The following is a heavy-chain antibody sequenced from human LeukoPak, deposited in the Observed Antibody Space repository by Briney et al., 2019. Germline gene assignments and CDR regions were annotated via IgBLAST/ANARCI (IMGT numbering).Heavy chain of an antibody. CDR1: GGSISSGDYY. Sequence: SETLSLTCTVSGGSISSGDYYWSWIRQPPGKGLEWIGYIYYSGSTYYNPSLKSRVTISVDTSKNQFSLKLSSVTAADTAVYYCARGLDYYDSSGPWYFDYWGQGTLVTVSS. J-gene: IGHJ4*02. CDR3: ARGLDYYDSSGPWYFDY. CDR2: IYYSGST. D-gene: IGHD3-22*01. V-gene: IGHV4-30-4*01.